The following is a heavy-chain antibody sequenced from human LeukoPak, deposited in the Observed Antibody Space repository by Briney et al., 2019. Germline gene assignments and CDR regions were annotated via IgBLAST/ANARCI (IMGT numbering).Heavy chain of an antibody. Sequence: GGSLRLSCAASGFTFSSYSMNWVRQAPGKGLEWVSYITFSSSIIYYADSVKGRFTISRDNAKNSLYLQMNSLRAEDTAVYYCARDAPDYDILTGYYPPWFDPWGQGTLVTVSS. D-gene: IGHD3-9*01. CDR2: ITFSSSII. J-gene: IGHJ5*02. V-gene: IGHV3-48*04. CDR3: ARDAPDYDILTGYYPPWFDP. CDR1: GFTFSSYS.